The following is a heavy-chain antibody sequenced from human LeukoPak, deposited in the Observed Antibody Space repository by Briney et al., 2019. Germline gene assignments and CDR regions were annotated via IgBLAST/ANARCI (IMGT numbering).Heavy chain of an antibody. CDR2: ISGSGGNT. CDR3: ALSLGYSSDY. D-gene: IGHD6-13*01. CDR1: GFTFSSYA. V-gene: IGHV3-23*01. J-gene: IGHJ4*02. Sequence: EGSLRLSCAASGFTFSSYAMNWARQAPGKGLEWVSAISGSGGNTYYADSVKGRFSISRDNSKKTLYLQMNSLRAEDTALYYCALSLGYSSDYWGQGSLVTVSS.